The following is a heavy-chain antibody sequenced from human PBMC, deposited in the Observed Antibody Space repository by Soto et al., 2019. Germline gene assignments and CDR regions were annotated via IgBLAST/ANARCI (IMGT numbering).Heavy chain of an antibody. Sequence: PSETLSHTCPVSGVYIISYHWSWIRQPTGKGLEWIGYIYSSGSTNYNPSLKSRVTISVDTSKNQFSLKLSSVTAADTAVYYCARGWGHSRSSVGWFDPWGQGTLVTVSS. D-gene: IGHD6-6*01. CDR2: IYSSGST. CDR3: ARGWGHSRSSVGWFDP. CDR1: GVYIISYH. J-gene: IGHJ5*02. V-gene: IGHV4-59*01.